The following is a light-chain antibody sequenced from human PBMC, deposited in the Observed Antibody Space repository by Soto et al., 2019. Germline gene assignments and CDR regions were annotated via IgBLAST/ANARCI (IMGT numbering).Light chain of an antibody. CDR1: SSDVGTYNY. J-gene: IGLJ7*01. CDR3: CSYAGSYTWV. V-gene: IGLV2-11*01. CDR2: DVS. Sequence: QSALTQPRSVSGSPGQSVTISCTGTSSDVGTYNYVSWYQQHPGMAPKLIIYDVSKRPSGVPDRFSASKSGSTASLTISGLQAEDESDYYCCSYAGSYTWVFGGGTQLTVL.